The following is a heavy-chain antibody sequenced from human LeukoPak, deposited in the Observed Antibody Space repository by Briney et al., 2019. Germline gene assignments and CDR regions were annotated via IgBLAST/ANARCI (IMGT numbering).Heavy chain of an antibody. Sequence: GGSLRLSCTASGLSVSGNYWHWVRQAPGKALEWVSIIYSDGKTLYTKSVKGRFTFSRDKSKNTFYLQMNSLRAEDTAVYFCTYGDYPLTYWGQGTLVTVSS. J-gene: IGHJ4*02. CDR1: GLSVSGNY. CDR3: TYGDYPLTY. V-gene: IGHV3-66*01. D-gene: IGHD4-17*01. CDR2: IYSDGKT.